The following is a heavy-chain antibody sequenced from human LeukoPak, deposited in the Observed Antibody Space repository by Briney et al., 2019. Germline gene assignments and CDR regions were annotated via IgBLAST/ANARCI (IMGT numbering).Heavy chain of an antibody. CDR2: IYYSGST. V-gene: IGHV4-59*01. Sequence: SETLSLTCTVSGASISTYYWSWIRQPPGKGLEWIGYIYYSGSTNYNPSLKSRLTISVDTSKNQFSLKLSSVTAADTAMYYCARPFSFCSSTSCSPVAFDIWGQGTMVTVSS. CDR1: GASISTYY. J-gene: IGHJ3*02. D-gene: IGHD2-2*01. CDR3: ARPFSFCSSTSCSPVAFDI.